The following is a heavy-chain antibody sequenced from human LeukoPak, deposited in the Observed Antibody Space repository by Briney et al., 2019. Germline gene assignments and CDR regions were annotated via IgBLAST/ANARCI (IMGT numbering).Heavy chain of an antibody. D-gene: IGHD1-7*01. Sequence: ASVKVSCKASGYTFISYGITWVRQAPGQGREWMGWISAYNGNTNYAQKLQGRVTMTTDTSTSTAYMELRSLRSDDTAVYYCARHSRVEAENWNYPTGQHDYWGQGTLVTVSS. J-gene: IGHJ4*02. CDR2: ISAYNGNT. V-gene: IGHV1-18*01. CDR1: GYTFISYG. CDR3: ARHSRVEAENWNYPTGQHDY.